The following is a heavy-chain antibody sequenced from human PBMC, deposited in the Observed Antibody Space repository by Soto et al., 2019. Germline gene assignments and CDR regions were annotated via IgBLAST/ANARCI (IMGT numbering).Heavy chain of an antibody. V-gene: IGHV3-23*01. CDR3: ARWNGYGDL. CDR1: GFTFIDYS. Sequence: EEQLLLSGGGLIQPGGSLRLSCAASGFTFIDYSMAWVRQTPERGLEWVSGMSIGYEKTFYADSEKGRFTVSRDRSKNTVDLQMNSLRAGDTAMYYCARWNGYGDLWGQGTLVTVSS. D-gene: IGHD4-17*01. CDR2: MSIGYEKT. J-gene: IGHJ4*02.